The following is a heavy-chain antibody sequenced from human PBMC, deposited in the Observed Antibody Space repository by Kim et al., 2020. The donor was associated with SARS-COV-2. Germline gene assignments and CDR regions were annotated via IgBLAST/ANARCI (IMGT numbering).Heavy chain of an antibody. D-gene: IGHD2-15*01. V-gene: IGHV3-21*01. CDR3: FPVRSGGSCYP. Sequence: GGSLRLSCAASGFTFSSYSMNWVRQAPGKGLEWVSSISSSSSNIYYADSVKGRFTISRDNAKNSLYLQMNTLRAEDTAVYYCFPVRSGGSCYPWGQGTLVTVSS. CDR1: GFTFSSYS. CDR2: ISSSSSNI. J-gene: IGHJ5*02.